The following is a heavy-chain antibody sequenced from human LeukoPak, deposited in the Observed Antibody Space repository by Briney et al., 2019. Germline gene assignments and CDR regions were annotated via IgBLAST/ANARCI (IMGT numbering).Heavy chain of an antibody. J-gene: IGHJ6*03. CDR1: GYTFTGYY. CDR3: ARDGKGGYYDFWSGYDAYYYYYMDV. D-gene: IGHD3-3*01. V-gene: IGHV1-2*02. CDR2: INPNSGGT. Sequence: ASVKVSCKASGYTFTGYYMHWVRQAPGQGLEWMGWINPNSGGTNYAQKFQGRVTMTRDTSISTAYMELSRLRSDDTAVYYCARDGKGGYYDFWSGYDAYYYYYMDVWGKGTTVTVSS.